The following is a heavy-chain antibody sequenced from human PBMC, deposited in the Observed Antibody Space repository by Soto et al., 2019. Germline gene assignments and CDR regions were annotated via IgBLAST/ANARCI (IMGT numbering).Heavy chain of an antibody. Sequence: QVQLQESGPGLVKPSETLSLTCTVSGGSISSSNYFWGWIRQPPGKGLEWIGSIYYSGSTYYNPSLKSRVTISVDTSKNQFSLKLNSVTAADTAVYYCARHTFSWGQGVFDHWGQGTLVTVSS. J-gene: IGHJ4*02. CDR1: GGSISSSNYF. V-gene: IGHV4-39*01. D-gene: IGHD3-16*01. CDR2: IYYSGST. CDR3: ARHTFSWGQGVFDH.